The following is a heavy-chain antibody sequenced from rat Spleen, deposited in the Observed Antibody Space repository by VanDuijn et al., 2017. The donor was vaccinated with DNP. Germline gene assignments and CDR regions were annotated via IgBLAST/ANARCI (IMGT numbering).Heavy chain of an antibody. D-gene: IGHD1-11*01. V-gene: IGHV3-1*01. CDR2: INYSGAT. J-gene: IGHJ1*01. Sequence: EVQFQESGPGLVKSSQSLSLTCSVTGYSITSNYWAWIRKFPGNKMEWMGYINYSGATAYNPSLRSRISITRDTSKNQFFLQLNSVTTADTATYYCARGLNYGGYMYAWYFDFWGPGTMVTVSS. CDR1: GYSITSNY. CDR3: ARGLNYGGYMYAWYFDF.